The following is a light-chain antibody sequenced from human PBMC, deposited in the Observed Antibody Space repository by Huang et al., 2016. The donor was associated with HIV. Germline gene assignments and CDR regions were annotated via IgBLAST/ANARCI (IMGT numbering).Light chain of an antibody. Sequence: ENVLTQSPGTLSLSPGERATLSCRARQSIISNFLAWYQQHPGQAPRLLIYGASTRATGLPDRFSGSGSGTDFTLTISRLEPEDFAVYYCQQYGTSPYTFGQGTKLEIK. CDR3: QQYGTSPYT. V-gene: IGKV3-20*01. CDR1: QSIISNF. CDR2: GAS. J-gene: IGKJ2*01.